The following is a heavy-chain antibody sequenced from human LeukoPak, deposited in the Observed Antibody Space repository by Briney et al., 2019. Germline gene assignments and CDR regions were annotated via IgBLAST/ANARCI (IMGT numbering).Heavy chain of an antibody. Sequence: ASVKVSCKASGYIFINYGITWVRQAPGQGLKWMGWISPYNGNADYAQKLQGRVTMTTDTSTTTAYMELRSLRSDDTAVYYCARGWLQPYWYFDLWGRGTLVTVSS. J-gene: IGHJ2*01. V-gene: IGHV1-18*01. D-gene: IGHD5-24*01. CDR2: ISPYNGNA. CDR1: GYIFINYG. CDR3: ARGWLQPYWYFDL.